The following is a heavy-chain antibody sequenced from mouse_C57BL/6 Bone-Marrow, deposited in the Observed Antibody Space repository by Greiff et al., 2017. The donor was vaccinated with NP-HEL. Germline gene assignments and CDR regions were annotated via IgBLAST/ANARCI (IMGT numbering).Heavy chain of an antibody. J-gene: IGHJ1*03. V-gene: IGHV5-12*01. D-gene: IGHD2-1*01. Sequence: EVKLVESGGGLVQPGGSLKLSCAASGFTFSDYYMYWVRQTPEKRLEWVAYISNGGGSTYYPDTVKGRFTISRDNAKNTLYLQMSRLKSEDTAMYYCAREGLWYHWYFDVWGTGTTVTVSS. CDR1: GFTFSDYY. CDR3: AREGLWYHWYFDV. CDR2: ISNGGGST.